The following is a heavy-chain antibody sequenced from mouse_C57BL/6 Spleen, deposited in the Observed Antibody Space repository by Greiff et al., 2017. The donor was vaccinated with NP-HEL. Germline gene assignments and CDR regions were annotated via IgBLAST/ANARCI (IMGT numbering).Heavy chain of an antibody. D-gene: IGHD1-1*01. CDR2: INPNNGGT. J-gene: IGHJ1*03. CDR1: GYTFTDYN. V-gene: IGHV1-18*01. CDR3: ARQGLLLRYPASWYFDV. Sequence: EVQLQQSGPELVKPGASVKIPCKASGYTFTDYNMDWVKQSHGKSLEWIGDINPNNGGTIYNQKFKGKATLTVDKSSSTAYMELRSLTSEDTAVYYCARQGLLLRYPASWYFDVWGTGTTVTVSS.